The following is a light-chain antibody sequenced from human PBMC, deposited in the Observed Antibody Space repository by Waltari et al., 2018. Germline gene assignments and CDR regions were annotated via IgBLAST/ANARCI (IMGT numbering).Light chain of an antibody. CDR3: QQYYSTPQT. CDR1: QSVLYSSNNKNY. CDR2: WAS. Sequence: DIVMTQSPDSLAVSLGERATINCKSSQSVLYSSNNKNYLAWYQQKPGQPPKLLVYWASTRDSGDPDRFSGSGSGRDMTLTISSLQAETVEVYYWQQYYSTPQTFGQGTKVEIK. V-gene: IGKV4-1*01. J-gene: IGKJ1*01.